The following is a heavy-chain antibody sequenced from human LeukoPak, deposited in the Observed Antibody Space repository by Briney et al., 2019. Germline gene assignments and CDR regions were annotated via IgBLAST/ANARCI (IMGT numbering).Heavy chain of an antibody. CDR2: IYSGGST. D-gene: IGHD1-26*01. CDR1: GFTVSSNY. CDR3: AKDPWEGYDAFDI. J-gene: IGHJ3*02. V-gene: IGHV3-66*01. Sequence: GGSLRLSCAASGFTVSSNYMSWVRQAPGKGLEWVSVIYSGGSTYYADSVKGRFTISRDNSKNTLYLQMNSLRAEDTAVYYCAKDPWEGYDAFDIWGQGTMVTVSS.